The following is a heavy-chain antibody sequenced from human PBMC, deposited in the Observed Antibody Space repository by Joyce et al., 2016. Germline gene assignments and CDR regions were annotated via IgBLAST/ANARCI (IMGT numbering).Heavy chain of an antibody. CDR2: IDWDDDK. Sequence: QVTLRESGPALVKPTETLTLTCTLSGFSLTTSGVCVNWIRQPPGNTLEWLALIDWDDDKYYNTSLKTRLTTSKDTSKTQVVLTMTDMDPVDTATYYCARMDSAATGPYFGMDVWGQGTTVTVSS. J-gene: IGHJ6*02. D-gene: IGHD6-13*01. CDR1: GFSLTTSGVC. CDR3: ARMDSAATGPYFGMDV. V-gene: IGHV2-70*01.